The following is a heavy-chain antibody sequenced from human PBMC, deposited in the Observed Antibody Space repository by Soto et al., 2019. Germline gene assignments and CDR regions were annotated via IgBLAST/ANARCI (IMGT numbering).Heavy chain of an antibody. V-gene: IGHV4-59*01. CDR3: AREGLTGTIGLYYYYALDV. Sequence: SETLSLTCTVSGGSISSYYWNWIRQPPGKGLEWIGYIYYSGSTNYNPSLKSRVTISVDTSKNQFSLKLSSVTAADTAVYYCAREGLTGTIGLYYYYALDVSGQGTTVTVSS. CDR1: GGSISSYY. D-gene: IGHD1-7*01. J-gene: IGHJ6*02. CDR2: IYYSGST.